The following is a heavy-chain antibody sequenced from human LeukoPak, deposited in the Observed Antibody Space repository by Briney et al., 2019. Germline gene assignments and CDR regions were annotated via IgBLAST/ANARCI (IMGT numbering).Heavy chain of an antibody. D-gene: IGHD6-19*01. CDR1: GFTFSSFG. CDR2: ISFDGSNK. Sequence: PGRSLRLSCTASGFTFSSFGMHWVRQAPGKGLEWVAVISFDGSNKYYADSVKGRFTISRDNSKNTLDLQMNSLRAEDTAVYYCAKATNSGWYYFDHWGQGTLVTVSS. CDR3: AKATNSGWYYFDH. J-gene: IGHJ4*02. V-gene: IGHV3-30*18.